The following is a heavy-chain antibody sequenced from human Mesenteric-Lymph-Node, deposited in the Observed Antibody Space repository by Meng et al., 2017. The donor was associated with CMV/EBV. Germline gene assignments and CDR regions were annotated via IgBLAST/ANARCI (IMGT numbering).Heavy chain of an antibody. CDR3: ARGNRMVRGVIKGYYYYYGMDV. CDR2: VYSSGST. D-gene: IGHD3-10*01. V-gene: IGHV4-59*12. CDR1: GGSISNYY. Sequence: GSLRLSCTVSGGSISNYYWSWLRQPPGKGLEWIGYVYSSGSTNYNPSLESRVTISVDTSKNQFSLKLSSVTAADTAVYYCARGNRMVRGVIKGYYYYYGMDVWGQGTTVTVSS. J-gene: IGHJ6*02.